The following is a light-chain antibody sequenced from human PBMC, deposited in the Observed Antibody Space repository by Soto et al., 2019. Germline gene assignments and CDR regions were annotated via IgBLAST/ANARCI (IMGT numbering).Light chain of an antibody. J-gene: IGLJ2*01. CDR3: CSYAGSSTSV. Sequence: QSVLTQPASVSGSPGQSITISCTGTSSDVGGYNYVSWYQQHPGKAPKLMIYEVSNRPSGVSNRFSGSKSGNTASLTISGLQAEDEADYYCCSYAGSSTSVFGGGTKLTVL. CDR1: SSDVGGYNY. V-gene: IGLV2-14*01. CDR2: EVS.